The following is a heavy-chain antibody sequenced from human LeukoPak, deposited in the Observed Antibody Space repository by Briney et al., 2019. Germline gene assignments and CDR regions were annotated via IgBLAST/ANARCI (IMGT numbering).Heavy chain of an antibody. CDR1: GFTFSSYS. D-gene: IGHD6-19*01. Sequence: GGSLRLSCAASGFTFSSYSMNWVRQAPWKGLEWVSSISSSSSYIYYADSVKGRFTISRDNAKNSLYLQMNSLRAEDTAVYYCARRSSGWYDPYYFDYWGQGTLVTVSS. CDR3: ARRSSGWYDPYYFDY. CDR2: ISSSSSYI. J-gene: IGHJ4*02. V-gene: IGHV3-21*01.